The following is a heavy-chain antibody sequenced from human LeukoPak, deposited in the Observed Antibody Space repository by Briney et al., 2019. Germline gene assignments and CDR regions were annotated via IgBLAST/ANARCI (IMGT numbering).Heavy chain of an antibody. V-gene: IGHV3-23*01. D-gene: IGHD2-2*01. Sequence: GGSLRLSCAASGFTFSSYAMNWVRRAPGKGLEWVSAISGSGDGTYYADSVKGRFTISRDNSKSTLYLQMNTLRAADTAAYYCAKGFRVVVPTPPFDFWGQGTLVTVSS. J-gene: IGHJ4*02. CDR3: AKGFRVVVPTPPFDF. CDR1: GFTFSSYA. CDR2: ISGSGDGT.